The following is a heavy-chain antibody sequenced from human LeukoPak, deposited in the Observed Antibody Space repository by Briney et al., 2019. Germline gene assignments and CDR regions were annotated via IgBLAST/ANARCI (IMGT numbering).Heavy chain of an antibody. V-gene: IGHV4-39*02. Sequence: SETLSLTCTVSGGFISNSNYYWGWIRQPPGKGLDWIGNIYYTGRTYYNSSLNSRVTISVDASKNQFSLRLTSLTAADTAVYYCARGGYSGYDPTNWFDPWGQGTLVTVSS. CDR3: ARGGYSGYDPTNWFDP. CDR1: GGFISNSNYY. J-gene: IGHJ5*02. CDR2: IYYTGRT. D-gene: IGHD5-12*01.